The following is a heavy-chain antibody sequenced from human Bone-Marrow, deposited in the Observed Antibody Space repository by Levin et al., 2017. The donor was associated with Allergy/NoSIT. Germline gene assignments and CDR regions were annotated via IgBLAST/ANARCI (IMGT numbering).Heavy chain of an antibody. CDR3: AGGSYHVAVAGDFDT. CDR1: GGTFTNYA. CDR2: IIPILGTA. Sequence: GGSLRLSCKAHGGTFTNYALSWVRQARGQGLEWMGGIIPILGTASYAQKIQDRVTITADESASTAYMELSSLHSEDTAMYYCAGGSYHVAVAGDFDTWGQGTLVTVSS. D-gene: IGHD6-19*01. J-gene: IGHJ4*02. V-gene: IGHV1-69*01.